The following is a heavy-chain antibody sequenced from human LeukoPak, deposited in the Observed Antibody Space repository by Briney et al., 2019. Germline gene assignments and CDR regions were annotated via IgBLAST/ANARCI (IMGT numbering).Heavy chain of an antibody. Sequence: PSETLSLTCAVYGWSFIGYYWIWLRQRPGLGLEGIGQIRHTGSTAYNPSLRSRVTISGDTSKNQFSLRLTSVTAADTALYYCARHGGYHFDSWGQGTLVTVSS. J-gene: IGHJ4*02. CDR2: IRHTGST. CDR3: ARHGGYHFDS. V-gene: IGHV4-34*01. D-gene: IGHD3-16*01. CDR1: GWSFIGYY.